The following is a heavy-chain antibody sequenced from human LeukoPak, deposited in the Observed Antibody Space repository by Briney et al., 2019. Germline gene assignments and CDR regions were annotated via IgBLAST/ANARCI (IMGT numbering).Heavy chain of an antibody. D-gene: IGHD2-2*01. CDR1: GGSISSYY. Sequence: SETLSLTCTVSGGSISSYYWSWIRQPPGKGLEWIGYIYYSGSTNYNPSLKSRVTISVDTSKNQFSLKLSSVTAADTAVYYCARDSPSTGEYWFDPWGPGTLVTVSS. CDR3: ARDSPSTGEYWFDP. J-gene: IGHJ5*02. CDR2: IYYSGST. V-gene: IGHV4-59*12.